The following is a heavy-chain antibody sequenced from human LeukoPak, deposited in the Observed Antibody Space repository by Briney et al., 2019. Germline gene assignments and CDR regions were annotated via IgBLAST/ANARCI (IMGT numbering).Heavy chain of an antibody. Sequence: GESMKISCKGSGYSFTSYWIGWVRQMPGKGLEWMGIIYPGDSDTRYSPSFQGQVTISADKSISTAYLQWSSLKASDTAMYYCARWYSSSWYYFDYWGQGTLVTVSS. D-gene: IGHD6-13*01. J-gene: IGHJ4*02. V-gene: IGHV5-51*01. CDR3: ARWYSSSWYYFDY. CDR2: IYPGDSDT. CDR1: GYSFTSYW.